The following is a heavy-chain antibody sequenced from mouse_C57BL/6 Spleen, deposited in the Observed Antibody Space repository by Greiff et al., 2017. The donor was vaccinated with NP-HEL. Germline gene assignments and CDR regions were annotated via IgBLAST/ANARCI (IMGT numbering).Heavy chain of an antibody. J-gene: IGHJ2*01. D-gene: IGHD2-4*01. Sequence: VQLQQSGTVLARPGASVKMSCKTSGYTFTSYWMHWVKQRPGQGLEWIGAIYPGNSDTSYNQKFKGKAKLTAVTSASTAYMELSSLTNEDSAVYYCTRRDYDGTWYYFDYWGQGTTLTVSS. CDR3: TRRDYDGTWYYFDY. CDR1: GYTFTSYW. CDR2: IYPGNSDT. V-gene: IGHV1-5*01.